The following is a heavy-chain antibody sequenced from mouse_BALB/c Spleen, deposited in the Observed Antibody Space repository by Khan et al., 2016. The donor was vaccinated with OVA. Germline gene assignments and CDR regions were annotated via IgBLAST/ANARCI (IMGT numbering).Heavy chain of an antibody. CDR3: ARDGSRYNYAMDY. D-gene: IGHD2-3*01. Sequence: EVQLQESGPGLVKPSQSLSLTCTVTGYSITSDYAWNWIRQFPGNKLEWMGYISSSGSTNYNPALKSRISITRDTSKNQFFLQLKSVTTEDTATYYCARDGSRYNYAMDYWGQETSVPVSS. CDR1: GYSITSDYA. CDR2: ISSSGST. J-gene: IGHJ4*01. V-gene: IGHV3-2*02.